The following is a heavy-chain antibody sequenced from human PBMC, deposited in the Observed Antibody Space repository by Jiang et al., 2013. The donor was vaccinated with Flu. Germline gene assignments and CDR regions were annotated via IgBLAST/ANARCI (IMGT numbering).Heavy chain of an antibody. D-gene: IGHD6-19*01. CDR2: ISYHGSDK. CDR3: AKDGVASGWYLPPYNWFDP. J-gene: IGHJ5*02. Sequence: QLVESGGGVVQPGRSLRLSCAASGFTFSSFGMHWVRQAPGKGLEWVAVISYHGSDKYYADSVKGRFTISRDNSMNTLYLQMNSLRAEDTAVYYCAKDGVASGWYLPPYNWFDPWGQGTLVTVSP. V-gene: IGHV3-30*18. CDR1: GFTFSSFG.